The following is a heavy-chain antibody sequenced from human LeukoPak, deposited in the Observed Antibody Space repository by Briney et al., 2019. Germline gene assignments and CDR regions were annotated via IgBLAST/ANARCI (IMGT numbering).Heavy chain of an antibody. CDR3: AKARGGSGSYYNPLFDY. CDR2: ISGSGGST. V-gene: IGHV3-23*01. CDR1: EFTFSNYA. Sequence: GGSLGLSCADSEFTFSNYAMSWVRQAPGKGLEWVSAISGSGGSTDDADSVKGRFTISRDNSKNTLYLQMNSLRAEDTAVYYCAKARGGSGSYYNPLFDYWGQGTLVTVSS. J-gene: IGHJ4*02. D-gene: IGHD3-10*01.